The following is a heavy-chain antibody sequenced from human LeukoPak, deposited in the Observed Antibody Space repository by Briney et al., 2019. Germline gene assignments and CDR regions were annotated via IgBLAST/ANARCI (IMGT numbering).Heavy chain of an antibody. J-gene: IGHJ6*03. V-gene: IGHV3-30*04. CDR3: ARDSWFGELRDYYYMDV. Sequence: GGSLRLSCAASGFTFSSYAMHWVRQAPGKGLEWMVVIAYDGSNKQHADSVKGRFTISRDNSKNTLYLQMNSLRAEDTAVYYCARDSWFGELRDYYYMDVWGKGTTVTVSS. CDR1: GFTFSSYA. D-gene: IGHD3-10*01. CDR2: IAYDGSNK.